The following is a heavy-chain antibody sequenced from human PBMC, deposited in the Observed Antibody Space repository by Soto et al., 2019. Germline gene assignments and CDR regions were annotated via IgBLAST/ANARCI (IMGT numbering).Heavy chain of an antibody. J-gene: IGHJ6*02. V-gene: IGHV3-48*02. D-gene: IGHD2-15*01. CDR1: GFTFSSYS. CDR3: ARDDCSGGSCYSWEPGYYYYGMDV. Sequence: GGSLRLSCAASGFTFSSYSMNWVRQAPGKGLEWVSYISSSSSTIYYADSVKGRFTISRDNAKNSLYLQMNSLRDEDTAVYYCARDDCSGGSCYSWEPGYYYYGMDVWGQGTTVTVSS. CDR2: ISSSSSTI.